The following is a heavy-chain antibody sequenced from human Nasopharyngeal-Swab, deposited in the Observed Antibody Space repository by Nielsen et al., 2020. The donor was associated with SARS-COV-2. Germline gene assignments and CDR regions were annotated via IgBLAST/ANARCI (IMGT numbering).Heavy chain of an antibody. J-gene: IGHJ6*02. D-gene: IGHD5-18*01. V-gene: IGHV3-21*01. CDR1: GFTFSSYS. CDR3: ARDNTAMVGGYHYYGMDV. CDR2: ISSSSSYI. Sequence: GESLKISCAASGFTFSSYSMNWVRQAPGKGLEWVSSISSSSSYIYYADSVKGRFTISRDNAKNSLYLQMNSLRAEDTAVYYCARDNTAMVGGYHYYGMDVWGQGTTVTVSS.